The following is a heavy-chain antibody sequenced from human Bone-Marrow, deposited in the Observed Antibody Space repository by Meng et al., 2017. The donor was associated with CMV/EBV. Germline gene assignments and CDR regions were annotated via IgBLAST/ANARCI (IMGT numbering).Heavy chain of an antibody. CDR3: ARGNYRYYFDY. Sequence: GGSLRLSCRASGFIFGEYAMSWVRQAPGKGLEWVSVIYSGGSTYYADSVKGRFTISRDNSKNTLYLQMNSLRAEDTAVYYCARGNYRYYFDYWGQGTLVTVSS. D-gene: IGHD1-7*01. CDR1: GFIFGEYA. V-gene: IGHV3-53*01. J-gene: IGHJ4*02. CDR2: IYSGGST.